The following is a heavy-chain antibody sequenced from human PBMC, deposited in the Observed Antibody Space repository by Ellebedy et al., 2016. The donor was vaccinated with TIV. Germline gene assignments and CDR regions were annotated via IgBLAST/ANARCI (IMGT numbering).Heavy chain of an antibody. V-gene: IGHV3-30-3*01. CDR2: ISFDGDNI. D-gene: IGHD3-9*01. J-gene: IGHJ4*02. Sequence: PGGSLRLSCAASGFTFDSYAMYWVRQTQGQGLDGVSMISFDGDNIYYSDSVEGRFTVSRDNSKNLLYLQMDHLRLEDTAVYYCARGDGPLTLDDWGQGSLVTVSA. CDR3: ARGDGPLTLDD. CDR1: GFTFDSYA.